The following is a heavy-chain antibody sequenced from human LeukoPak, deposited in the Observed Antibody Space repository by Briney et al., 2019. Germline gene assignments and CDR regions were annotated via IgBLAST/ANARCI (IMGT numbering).Heavy chain of an antibody. V-gene: IGHV3-30*02. D-gene: IGHD4-11*01. CDR2: IRYDGSNK. Sequence: PGGSLRLSCAASGLTFSSYGMHWVRQAPGKGLEWVTFIRYDGSNKYYADSVKGRFAISRDNSKNTLYLQMNSLRAEDTAVYYCVKDRYSGPENWGQGTLVTVSS. CDR3: VKDRYSGPEN. CDR1: GLTFSSYG. J-gene: IGHJ4*02.